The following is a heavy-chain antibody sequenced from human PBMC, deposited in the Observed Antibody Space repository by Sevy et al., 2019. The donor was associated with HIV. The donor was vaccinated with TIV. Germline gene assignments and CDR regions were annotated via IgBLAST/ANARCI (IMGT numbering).Heavy chain of an antibody. CDR3: AKRLVSWDGMDV. J-gene: IGHJ6*02. CDR1: GFTFSSYY. V-gene: IGHV3-21*01. Sequence: EGSLRLSCAASGFTFSSYYMNWVRQAPGKGLEWVSSISGISNYIYYADSVKGRFTISRDNAKNSLYLQMNSLRAEDTAVYYCAKRLVSWDGMDVWGQGTTVTVSS. D-gene: IGHD3-10*01. CDR2: ISGISNYI.